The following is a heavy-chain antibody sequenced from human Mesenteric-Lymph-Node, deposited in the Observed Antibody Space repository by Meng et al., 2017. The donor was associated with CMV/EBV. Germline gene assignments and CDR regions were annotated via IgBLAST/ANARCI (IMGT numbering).Heavy chain of an antibody. J-gene: IGHJ4*02. Sequence: LCWAVSEFTFSSYWMHWVRQAPGKGLVWVSRINSDGSGTTYADSVKGRFTISRDNAKNTLYLQMNSLRAEDTAVYYCARGNAHAFDYWGQGTLVTVSS. D-gene: IGHD1-1*01. CDR3: ARGNAHAFDY. CDR2: INSDGSGT. V-gene: IGHV3-74*01. CDR1: EFTFSSYW.